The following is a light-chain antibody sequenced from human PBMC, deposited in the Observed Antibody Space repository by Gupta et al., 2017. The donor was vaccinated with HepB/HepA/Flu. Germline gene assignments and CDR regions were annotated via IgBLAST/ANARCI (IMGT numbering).Light chain of an antibody. CDR3: QQGYNSLTWT. J-gene: IGKJ1*01. V-gene: IGKV1-39*01. Sequence: DIQMTQSPSSLSASVGDRVNITCRASQSISTYLNWYQQKPGKAPKLLIYLASSLQSGVPSRFSGSGSGTDFTLTISSLQPEDFAAYYCQQGYNSLTWTFGQGTKVEIK. CDR2: LAS. CDR1: QSISTY.